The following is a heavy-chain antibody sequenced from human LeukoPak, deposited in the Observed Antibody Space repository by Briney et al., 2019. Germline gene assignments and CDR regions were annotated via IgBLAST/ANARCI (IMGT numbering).Heavy chain of an antibody. J-gene: IGHJ4*02. CDR1: GGSISSSSYY. D-gene: IGHD3-10*01. Sequence: SETLSLTCTVSGGSISSSSYYWGWIRQPPGKGLEWIGSIYYSGSTYYNPSLKSRVTISVDTSKNQFSLKLSSVTAADTAVYYCARSGGYGSGSFWAYWGQGTLVTVSS. CDR2: IYYSGST. V-gene: IGHV4-39*01. CDR3: ARSGGYGSGSFWAY.